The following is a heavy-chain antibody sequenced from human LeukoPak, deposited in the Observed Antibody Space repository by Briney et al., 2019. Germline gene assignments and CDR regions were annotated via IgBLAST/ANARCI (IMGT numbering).Heavy chain of an antibody. J-gene: IGHJ4*02. D-gene: IGHD3-10*01. CDR1: GFTVSSNY. CDR3: AKDTAGLLWFGEPYFDY. CDR2: IYSGGST. Sequence: GGSLRLSCAASGFTVSSNYMSWVRQAPGKGLEWVSVIYSGGSTYYADSVKGRFTISRDNSKNTLYLQMNSLRAEDTAVYYCAKDTAGLLWFGEPYFDYWGQGTLVTVSS. V-gene: IGHV3-53*01.